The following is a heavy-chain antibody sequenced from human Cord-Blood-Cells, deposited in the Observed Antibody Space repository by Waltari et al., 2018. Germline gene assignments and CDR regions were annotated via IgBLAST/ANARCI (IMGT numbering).Heavy chain of an antibody. CDR1: GFPFSSYA. Sequence: EVQLLESGGGLVQPGGSLRLSCAASGFPFSSYAITWVRQPPGKGLEWVSAISGSGGSTYYADSVKGRFTISRDNSKNTLYLQINSLRAEDTAVYYCAKDRIAAAGTFAFDIWGQGTMVTVSS. J-gene: IGHJ3*02. D-gene: IGHD6-13*01. CDR3: AKDRIAAAGTFAFDI. V-gene: IGHV3-23*01. CDR2: ISGSGGST.